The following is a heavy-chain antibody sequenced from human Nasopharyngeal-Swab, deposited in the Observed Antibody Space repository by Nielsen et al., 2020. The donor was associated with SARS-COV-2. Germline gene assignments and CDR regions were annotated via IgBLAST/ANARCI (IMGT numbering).Heavy chain of an antibody. J-gene: IGHJ4*02. V-gene: IGHV3-64D*08. CDR2: ISSNGGST. CDR3: VRLYDFWSGEPS. Sequence: GESLKISCSASGFTFSSYAMHWVRQAPGKGLEYVSAISSNGGSTYYADSVKGRFTISRDNSKNTLYLQMSSLRAEDTAVYYCVRLYDFWSGEPSRGQGTLVTVSS. CDR1: GFTFSSYA. D-gene: IGHD3-3*01.